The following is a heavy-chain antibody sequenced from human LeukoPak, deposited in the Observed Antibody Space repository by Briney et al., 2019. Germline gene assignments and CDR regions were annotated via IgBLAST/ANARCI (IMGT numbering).Heavy chain of an antibody. CDR2: INHNGNVN. CDR3: ARGGGLDV. D-gene: IGHD3-16*01. V-gene: IGHV3-7*03. Sequence: GRSLRLSCAASGFTVSSNYMSWVRQAPGKGLEWVASINHNGNVNYYVDSVKGRFTTSRDNAKNSLYLQMSNLRAEDTAVYFCARGGGLDVWGQGATVTVSS. J-gene: IGHJ6*02. CDR1: GFTVSSNY.